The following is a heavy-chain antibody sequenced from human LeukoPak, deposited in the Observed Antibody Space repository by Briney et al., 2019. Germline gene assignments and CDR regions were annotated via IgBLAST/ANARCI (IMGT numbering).Heavy chain of an antibody. CDR1: GDSVSSNSAA. D-gene: IGHD2-2*01. J-gene: IGHJ2*01. CDR2: TYYRSKWYN. Sequence: SQTLSLTCAISGDSVSSNSAAWNWNRQSPSRGLEWLGRTYYRSKWYNDYAVSVKSRITINPDTSKNQFSLQLNSVTPEDTAVYYCARAGYIVVVPAATPDRAWYFDLWGRGTLVTVSS. CDR3: ARAGYIVVVPAATPDRAWYFDL. V-gene: IGHV6-1*01.